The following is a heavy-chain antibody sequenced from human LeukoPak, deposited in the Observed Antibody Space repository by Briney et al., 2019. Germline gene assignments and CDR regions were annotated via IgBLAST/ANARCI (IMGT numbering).Heavy chain of an antibody. J-gene: IGHJ3*02. D-gene: IGHD3-22*01. CDR2: ISAYNGNT. CDR3: ARTGSMIVVEQDAFDI. Sequence: ASVKVSCKASGYTFTSYGISWVRQAPGQGLEWMGWISAYNGNTNYAQKLQGRVTMTTDTSTSTAYMELRSLRSDDTAVYYCARTGSMIVVEQDAFDIWGQGTMVTVSS. CDR1: GYTFTSYG. V-gene: IGHV1-18*01.